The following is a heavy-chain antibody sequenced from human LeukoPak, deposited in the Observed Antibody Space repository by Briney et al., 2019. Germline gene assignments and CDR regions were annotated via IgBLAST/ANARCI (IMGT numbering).Heavy chain of an antibody. V-gene: IGHV4-30-2*01. CDR2: IYHSGST. CDR1: GASISSGGYS. Sequence: SETLSLTCTVSGASISSGGYSWSWIRQPPGKGLEWIGYIYHSGSTYYNPSLKSRVTISVDRSKNQFSLKLSSVTAADTAVYYCAREVSSGWMDVWSQGTTVTVSS. CDR3: AREVSSGWMDV. J-gene: IGHJ6*02. D-gene: IGHD6-19*01.